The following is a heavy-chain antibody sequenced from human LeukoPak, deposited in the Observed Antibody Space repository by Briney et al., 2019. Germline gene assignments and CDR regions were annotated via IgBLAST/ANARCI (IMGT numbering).Heavy chain of an antibody. CDR1: GYTLTELS. V-gene: IGHV1-24*01. Sequence: GASVKVSCTVSGYTLTELSMHWVRQAPGKGLEWMGGFDPEDGETIYAQKFQGRVTMTEDTSTDTAYMELSSLRSEDTAVYYCATDLRGITMMILPPTDWGQGTLVTVSS. J-gene: IGHJ4*02. CDR2: FDPEDGET. CDR3: ATDLRGITMMILPPTD. D-gene: IGHD3-22*01.